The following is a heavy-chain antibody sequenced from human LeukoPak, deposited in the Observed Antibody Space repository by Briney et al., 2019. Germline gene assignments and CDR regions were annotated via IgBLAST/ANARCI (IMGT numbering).Heavy chain of an antibody. CDR1: GFTFDDYG. Sequence: GGSLRLSCAASGFTFDDYGMSWVRQAPGKGLEWVSGINWNGGSTGYADSVKGRFTISRDNAKNSLYLQMNSLRAEDTALNHCARGRNYYGSGSYSGNWFDPWGQGTLVTVSS. D-gene: IGHD3-10*01. CDR3: ARGRNYYGSGSYSGNWFDP. V-gene: IGHV3-20*01. CDR2: INWNGGST. J-gene: IGHJ5*02.